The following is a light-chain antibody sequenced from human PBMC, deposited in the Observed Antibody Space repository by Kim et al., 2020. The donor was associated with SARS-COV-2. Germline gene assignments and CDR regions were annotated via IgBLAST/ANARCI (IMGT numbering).Light chain of an antibody. Sequence: SYELTQPPSVSVAPGETAEFTCGGDNIGTKSVHWYQQKPGQAPVLVIHYDGGRPSGIPERFSGSNSGNTATLTISRVEAGDEADYFCQVWESSSDDPYGVFGGGTQLTVL. CDR2: YDG. CDR3: QVWESSSDDPYGV. J-gene: IGLJ7*01. CDR1: NIGTKS. V-gene: IGLV3-21*01.